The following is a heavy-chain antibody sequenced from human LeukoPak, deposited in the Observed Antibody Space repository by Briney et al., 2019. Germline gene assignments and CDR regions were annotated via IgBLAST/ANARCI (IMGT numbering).Heavy chain of an antibody. Sequence: SETLSLTCTVSGGSISGSSYYWGWIRQPPGKGLEWVGSIYYSGSTYYNPSLKSRVTISVDTSKNQFSLKLSSVTAADTAVYYCARHSSGLEWLLPFDYWGQGTLVTVSS. CDR2: IYYSGST. CDR1: GGSISGSSYY. V-gene: IGHV4-39*01. D-gene: IGHD3-3*01. CDR3: ARHSSGLEWLLPFDY. J-gene: IGHJ4*02.